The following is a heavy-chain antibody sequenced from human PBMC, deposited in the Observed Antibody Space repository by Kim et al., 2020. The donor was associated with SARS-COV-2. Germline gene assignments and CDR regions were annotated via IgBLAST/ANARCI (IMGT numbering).Heavy chain of an antibody. CDR1: GGSIRSGGYY. CDR3: ARAGSSSWPVDY. CDR2: IYYSGST. Sequence: SETLSLTCTVSGGSIRSGGYYWSWIRQHPGKGLEWIGYIYYSGSTDYNPSLKSRVTISVDTSKNQFSLKLSSVTAADTAVYYCARAGSSSWPVDYWGQGTLVTVSS. J-gene: IGHJ4*02. V-gene: IGHV4-31*03. D-gene: IGHD6-13*01.